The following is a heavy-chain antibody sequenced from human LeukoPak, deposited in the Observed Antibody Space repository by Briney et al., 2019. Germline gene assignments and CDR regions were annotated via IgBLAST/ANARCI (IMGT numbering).Heavy chain of an antibody. D-gene: IGHD6-13*01. J-gene: IGHJ4*02. CDR2: IYHSGST. V-gene: IGHV4-30-2*01. CDR1: GGSINSGGYY. CDR3: AREPYSSSWYDY. Sequence: SETLSLTCTVSGGSINSGGYYWTWIRQPPGKGLEWIGYIYHSGSTYYNPSLKSRVTISVDRSKKQFSLKLSSVTAADTAIYYCAREPYSSSWYDYWGQGTLVTVSS.